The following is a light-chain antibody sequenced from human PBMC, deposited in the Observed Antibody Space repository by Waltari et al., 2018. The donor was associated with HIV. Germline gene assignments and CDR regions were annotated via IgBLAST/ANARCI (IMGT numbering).Light chain of an antibody. CDR2: DAS. CDR1: QSVNNY. Sequence: EIVLTQSPGMLSLFPGERATLSCRASQSVNNYLAWYQQKPGQAPRLLIYDASNRATGIPARFSGSGSGTDFTRTISSLEPEDFAVYYCQQRYNWITFGQGTRLEIK. V-gene: IGKV3-11*01. J-gene: IGKJ5*01. CDR3: QQRYNWIT.